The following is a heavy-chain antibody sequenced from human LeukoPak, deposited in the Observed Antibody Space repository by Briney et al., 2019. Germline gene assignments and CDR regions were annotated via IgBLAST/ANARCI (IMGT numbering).Heavy chain of an antibody. V-gene: IGHV1-2*06. D-gene: IGHD2-8*01. J-gene: IGHJ3*02. CDR2: INPNSGGT. CDR3: ARDRGLIEDAFDI. CDR1: GYIFTDYY. Sequence: ASVKVSCKASGYIFTDYYMHWVRQAPGQELGWMGRINPNSGGTNYAQKFQGRVTMTRDTSISTAYMELSRLRSDDTAVYYCARDRGLIEDAFDIWGQGTMVTVSS.